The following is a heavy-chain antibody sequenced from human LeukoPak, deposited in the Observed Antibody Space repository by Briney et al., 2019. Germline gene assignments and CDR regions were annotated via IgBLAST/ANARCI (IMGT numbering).Heavy chain of an antibody. Sequence: PGRSLRLSCAASGFTFDDYAMHWVRQAPGKGLEWVSGISWNSGSIGYADSVKGRFTISRDNAKNSLYLQMNSLRAEDTALYYCAKVGRIAAVWGQGTLVTVSS. V-gene: IGHV3-9*01. CDR3: AKVGRIAAV. J-gene: IGHJ4*02. CDR2: ISWNSGSI. D-gene: IGHD6-13*01. CDR1: GFTFDDYA.